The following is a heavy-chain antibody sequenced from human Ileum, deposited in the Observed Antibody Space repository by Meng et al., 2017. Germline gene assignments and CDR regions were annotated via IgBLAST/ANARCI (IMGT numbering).Heavy chain of an antibody. CDR1: GYTFTNYA. Sequence: QVHFVQSGAEVKKPGASVKVSCKASGYTFTNYAIQWVCQAPGQRLEWVGWINTDNGETTYSQNFQDRVTLNRDTSAGTVYMYLNSLISEDTAIYYCARERQTSGEDYWGQGTLVTVSS. D-gene: IGHD2-15*01. CDR3: ARERQTSGEDY. J-gene: IGHJ4*02. V-gene: IGHV1-3*04. CDR2: INTDNGET.